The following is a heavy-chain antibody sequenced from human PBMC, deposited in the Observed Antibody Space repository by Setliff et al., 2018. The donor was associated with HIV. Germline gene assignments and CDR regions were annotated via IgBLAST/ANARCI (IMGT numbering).Heavy chain of an antibody. Sequence: SVKVSCKASGGPFSSYAFSWVRQAPGQGLEWMGGIVPIFGTPNYAQKFQGRVTIAADDVSTSTVYMQLSSLRSEDTAVYYCARSARDYDYLWGSDAFDIWGQGTMVTVSS. CDR3: ARSARDYDYLWGSDAFDI. V-gene: IGHV1-69*13. D-gene: IGHD3-16*01. J-gene: IGHJ3*02. CDR2: IVPIFGTP. CDR1: GGPFSSYA.